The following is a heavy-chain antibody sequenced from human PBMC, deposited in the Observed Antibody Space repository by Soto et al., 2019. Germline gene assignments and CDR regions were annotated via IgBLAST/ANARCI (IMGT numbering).Heavy chain of an antibody. Sequence: AGSLRLSCAASGFTFGSYAMSWVRQAPGKGLDWVSAISGSGCSTYYADSVEGRFTISRDNGQNSVHLQMNSLRAEDKAVDYCARDFRVYYGSGSSVDGWGQGTLVTVSS. J-gene: IGHJ4*02. D-gene: IGHD3-10*01. CDR3: ARDFRVYYGSGSSVDG. CDR2: ISGSGCST. CDR1: GFTFGSYA. V-gene: IGHV3-23*01.